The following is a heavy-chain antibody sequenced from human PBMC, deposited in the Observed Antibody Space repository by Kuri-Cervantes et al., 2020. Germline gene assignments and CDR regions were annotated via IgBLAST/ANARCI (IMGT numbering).Heavy chain of an antibody. CDR2: ISYDGSNK. V-gene: IGHV3-30*18. D-gene: IGHD2-21*02. CDR1: GFTFSSYG. Sequence: GGSLRLSCAASGFTFSSYGMHWVRQAPGKGLEWVAVISYDGSNKYYADSVKGRFTISRDNSKNTLYLRMNSLRADDTAVYYCAKDYRSPSSDCLFDYWGQGILVTVSS. J-gene: IGHJ4*02. CDR3: AKDYRSPSSDCLFDY.